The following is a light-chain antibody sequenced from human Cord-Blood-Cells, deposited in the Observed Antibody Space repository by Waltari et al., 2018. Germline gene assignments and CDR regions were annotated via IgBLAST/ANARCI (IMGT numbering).Light chain of an antibody. CDR3: CSYAGSSTWV. J-gene: IGLJ3*02. CDR1: SSAVGSYNL. CDR2: EGS. Sequence: QSALTQPASVSGSPGQSITISCTGTSSAVGSYNLVSWYQQHPGKAPKLMIYEGSKRPSGVSNLFSGSKSGNTASLTISGLQAEDEADYYCCSYAGSSTWVFGGGTKLTVL. V-gene: IGLV2-23*01.